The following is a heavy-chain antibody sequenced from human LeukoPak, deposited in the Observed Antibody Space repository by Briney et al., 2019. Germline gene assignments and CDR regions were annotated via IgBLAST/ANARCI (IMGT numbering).Heavy chain of an antibody. D-gene: IGHD3-10*01. J-gene: IGHJ3*02. Sequence: GGSLRLSCAASGFPFRIYSMNGVRQAPGLGLEWVSYISSSCSTIYYADSVEGRFTISRDNAKNSLYLQMNTEREEDRRMYRCARDRAPVPPLDAFVTWGRGTVVTVSS. CDR1: GFPFRIYS. V-gene: IGHV3-48*02. CDR3: ARDRAPVPPLDAFVT. CDR2: ISSSCSTI.